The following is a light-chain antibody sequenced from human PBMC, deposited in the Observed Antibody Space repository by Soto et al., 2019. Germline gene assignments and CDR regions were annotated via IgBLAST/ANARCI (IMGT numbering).Light chain of an antibody. CDR1: QSIGSW. CDR2: DAS. Sequence: DIPMTHSPSTLSASVGDRVTITCRASQSIGSWLAWYQQKPGKAPKFLIYDASSLEAGVPPRFSGSGSGTEFTLTISSLQPDYFATYYCQQYDSYSPTVGQGTKVQIK. J-gene: IGKJ1*01. V-gene: IGKV1-5*01. CDR3: QQYDSYSPT.